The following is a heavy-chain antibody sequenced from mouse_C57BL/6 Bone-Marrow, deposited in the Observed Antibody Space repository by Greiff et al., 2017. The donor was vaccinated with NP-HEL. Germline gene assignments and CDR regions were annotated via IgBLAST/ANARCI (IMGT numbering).Heavy chain of an antibody. V-gene: IGHV1-80*01. Sequence: VQLQQSGAELVKPGASVKISCKASGYAFSSYWMNWVKQRPGKGLEWIGQIYPGDGDTNYNGKFKGKATLTADKSSSTAYMQLSSLTSEDSAVYFCARDDGSSYLYFDVWGTGTTVTVSS. CDR3: ARDDGSSYLYFDV. D-gene: IGHD1-1*01. CDR1: GYAFSSYW. CDR2: IYPGDGDT. J-gene: IGHJ1*03.